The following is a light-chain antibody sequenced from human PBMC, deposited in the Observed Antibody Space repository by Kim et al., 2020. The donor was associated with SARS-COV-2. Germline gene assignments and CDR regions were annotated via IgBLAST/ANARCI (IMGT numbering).Light chain of an antibody. CDR1: IANY. Sequence: IANYLAWFQQKPGKPPKSLIYAASSLQSGVPSKFSGRGSGTNFSLTINSLQPEDFATYYCQQYDNYPRTFGQGTKVDIK. CDR3: QQYDNYPRT. CDR2: AAS. V-gene: IGKV1-16*02. J-gene: IGKJ1*01.